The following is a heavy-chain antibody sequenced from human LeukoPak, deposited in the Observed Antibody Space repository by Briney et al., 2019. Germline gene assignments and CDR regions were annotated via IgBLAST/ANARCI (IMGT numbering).Heavy chain of an antibody. Sequence: QAGGSLRLSCAASTLTFRNYWMSWVRQAPGEGLEWVAKINQDGTEKAYVDSVRGRFTISRDNAKNSLFLQMNSLRAEDTAVYYCARGPLIAAAGTWWGQGTLVTVSS. D-gene: IGHD6-13*01. CDR1: TLTFRNYW. CDR2: INQDGTEK. V-gene: IGHV3-7*03. J-gene: IGHJ4*02. CDR3: ARGPLIAAAGTW.